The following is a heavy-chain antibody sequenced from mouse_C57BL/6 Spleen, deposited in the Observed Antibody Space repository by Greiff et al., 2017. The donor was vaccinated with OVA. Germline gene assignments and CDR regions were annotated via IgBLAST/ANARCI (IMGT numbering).Heavy chain of an antibody. J-gene: IGHJ2*01. V-gene: IGHV1-22*01. D-gene: IGHD1-1*01. CDR2: INPNNGGT. CDR1: GYTFTDYN. Sequence: VESGASVKMSCKASGYTFTDYNMHWVKQSHGKSLEWIGYINPNNGGTSYNQKFKGKATLTVNKSSSTAYMELRSLTSEDSAVYYCARSYYGSSYDYWGQGTTLTVSS. CDR3: ARSYYGSSYDY.